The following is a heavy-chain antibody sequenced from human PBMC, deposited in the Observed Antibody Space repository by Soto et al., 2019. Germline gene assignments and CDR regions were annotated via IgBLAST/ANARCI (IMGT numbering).Heavy chain of an antibody. V-gene: IGHV4-34*01. J-gene: IGHJ5*02. CDR1: GGSFSGYY. Sequence: SETLSLTCAVYGGSFSGYYWSWIRQPPGKGLEWIGEINHSGSTNYNPSLKSRVTISVDTSKNQFSLKLSSVTAADTAVYYCARGRSEVLWFGELLPENGFDPWGQGTLVTVSS. D-gene: IGHD3-10*01. CDR2: INHSGST. CDR3: ARGRSEVLWFGELLPENGFDP.